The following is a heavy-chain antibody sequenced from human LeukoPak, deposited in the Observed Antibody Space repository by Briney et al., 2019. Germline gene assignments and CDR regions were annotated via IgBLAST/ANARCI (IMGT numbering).Heavy chain of an antibody. J-gene: IGHJ4*02. CDR1: GYTFSSNS. Sequence: ASVKVSCKASGYTFSSNSMNWVRQAPGQGLEWMGWINTNTGYPTYAQGFTGRFVFSLDTSVSTAYLQISSLKAEDTAVYYCARGLRVDCGRDCTVYWGQGTLVTVSS. CDR2: INTNTGYP. D-gene: IGHD2-21*02. CDR3: ARGLRVDCGRDCTVY. V-gene: IGHV7-4-1*02.